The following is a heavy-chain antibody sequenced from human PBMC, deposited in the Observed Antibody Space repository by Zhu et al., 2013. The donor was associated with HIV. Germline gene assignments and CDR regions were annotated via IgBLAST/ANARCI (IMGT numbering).Heavy chain of an antibody. CDR1: GFTFTNYN. Sequence: QVQLEQSGAEEKKPGSSVKVSCKASGFTFTNYNINWVRQATGQGLEWMGWMNPNSGNTGYAQKFQGRVTMTRNTSISTAYMELSSLRSEDTAVYYCARVFDILTGYWDYYYAMDVWGQGTTVTVSS. J-gene: IGHJ6*02. CDR3: ARVFDILTGYWDYYYAMDV. V-gene: IGHV1-8*01. CDR2: MNPNSGNT. D-gene: IGHD3-9*01.